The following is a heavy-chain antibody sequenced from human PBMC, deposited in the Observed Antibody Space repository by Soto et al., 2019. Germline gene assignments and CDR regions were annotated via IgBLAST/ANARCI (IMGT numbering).Heavy chain of an antibody. CDR2: IKQDGSEK. V-gene: IGHV3-7*01. J-gene: IGHJ6*03. CDR3: ARAPARLFYYYYYMDV. CDR1: GFTFSSYW. D-gene: IGHD3-22*01. Sequence: GGSLRLSCAASGFTFSSYWMSWVRQAPGKGLEWVANIKQDGSEKYYVDSVKGRFTISRDNAKKSLYLQMNSLRAEDTAVYYCARAPARLFYYYYYMDVWGKGTTVTVSS.